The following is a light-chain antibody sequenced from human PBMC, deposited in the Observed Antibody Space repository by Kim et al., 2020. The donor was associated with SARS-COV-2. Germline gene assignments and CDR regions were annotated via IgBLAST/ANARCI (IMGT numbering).Light chain of an antibody. CDR3: QTWGTGGV. CDR2: LNSDGSH. Sequence: QLVLTQSPSASASLGASVKLTCTLSSGHSSYAIAWHQQRPEKGPRYLMKLNSDGSHSKGDGIPDRFSGSSSGAERYLTISSLQSEDEADYYCQTWGTGGVFGGGTQLTVL. J-gene: IGLJ3*02. V-gene: IGLV4-69*01. CDR1: SGHSSYA.